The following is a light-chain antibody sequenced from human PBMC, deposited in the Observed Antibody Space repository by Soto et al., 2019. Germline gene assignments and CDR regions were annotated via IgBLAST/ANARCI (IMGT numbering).Light chain of an antibody. CDR1: QSVSVY. CDR3: QQRNEWPWT. J-gene: IGKJ1*01. CDR2: DAS. Sequence: EIVLTQSPATLSLSPGERATLSCRASQSVSVYLAWYQQKPGQAPRLLISDASDRAAGVPVRFSGSGSGTDLTLTISSLEPEDFAVYFCQQRNEWPWTFGQGTKVDI. V-gene: IGKV3-11*01.